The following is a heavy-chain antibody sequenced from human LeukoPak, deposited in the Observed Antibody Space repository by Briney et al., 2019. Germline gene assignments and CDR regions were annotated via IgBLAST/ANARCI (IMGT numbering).Heavy chain of an antibody. D-gene: IGHD3-22*01. CDR2: ISYDGSNN. CDR3: ARYGVDSSGYYSGYFDY. Sequence: PGGSLRPSCAASGVTFRSSATPGVRRGPGKGRGWGAVISYDGSNNYYADCEKGRFTISRDNSQDTLYLQMNSLRGEDTAVYYCARYGVDSSGYYSGYFDYWGQGTLVTVSS. V-gene: IGHV3-30*01. CDR1: GVTFRSSA. J-gene: IGHJ4*02.